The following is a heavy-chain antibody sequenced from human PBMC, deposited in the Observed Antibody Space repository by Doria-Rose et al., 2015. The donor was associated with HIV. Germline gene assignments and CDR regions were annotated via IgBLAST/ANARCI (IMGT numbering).Heavy chain of an antibody. CDR2: IFSEDSG. CDR3: ARIKSSRWYHKYYFDF. J-gene: IGHJ4*02. D-gene: IGHD6-13*01. CDR1: GVSLSSPGMG. Sequence: SGPVLVKPTETLTLTCTVSGVSLSSPGMGVSWIRQPPGKALEWLATIFSEDSGSYKTSLKSRLTISRGTSKSQVVLTMTDRDPVDTATYYCARIKSSRWYHKYYFDFWGQGTLVIVSA. V-gene: IGHV2-26*01.